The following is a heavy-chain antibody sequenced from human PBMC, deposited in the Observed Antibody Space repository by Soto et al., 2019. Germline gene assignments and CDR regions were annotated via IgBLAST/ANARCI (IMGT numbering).Heavy chain of an antibody. CDR3: AKAHDYGAFGAFSRFDP. J-gene: IGHJ5*02. V-gene: IGHV3-74*03. D-gene: IGHD4-17*01. CDR2: NNSDGSTT. CDR1: AFTFSSYC. Sequence: XVCLRLSCAASAFTFSSYCVHSVGQGPGKGLVWVSRNNSDGSTTTYADSVKGRFTISRDNAKNTLCLQMDSLRAEDTAMYYCAKAHDYGAFGAFSRFDPWAQRALVTVSS.